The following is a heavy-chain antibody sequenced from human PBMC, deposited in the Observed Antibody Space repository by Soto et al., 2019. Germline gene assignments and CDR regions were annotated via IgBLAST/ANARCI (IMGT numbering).Heavy chain of an antibody. Sequence: PGRSLRLSCAASGFTFSLYDMYWVRQATGKSLEWVSAIGTAADTYYPGSVQGRFIISRDNTNSFLYLQMNSLRAGDTAVYYCVRARGGEYFAEQLSWGQGTLVTVSS. D-gene: IGHD3-10*01. CDR2: IGTAADT. V-gene: IGHV3-13*04. J-gene: IGHJ4*02. CDR3: VRARGGEYFAEQLS. CDR1: GFTFSLYD.